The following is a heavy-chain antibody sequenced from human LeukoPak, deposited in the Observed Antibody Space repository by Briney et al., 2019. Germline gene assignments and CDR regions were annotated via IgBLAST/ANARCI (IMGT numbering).Heavy chain of an antibody. Sequence: PSETLSLTCTVSGDSITSSSYYWAWIRHPPGKGLEWIGSFYYSGSTYYSPSLKSRVTISVDTSKNQFSLKLSSVTAADTAVYYCARRNYGGAIDYWGQGSLVTVSS. CDR1: GDSITSSSYY. CDR3: ARRNYGGAIDY. V-gene: IGHV4-39*01. CDR2: FYYSGST. J-gene: IGHJ4*02. D-gene: IGHD4-17*01.